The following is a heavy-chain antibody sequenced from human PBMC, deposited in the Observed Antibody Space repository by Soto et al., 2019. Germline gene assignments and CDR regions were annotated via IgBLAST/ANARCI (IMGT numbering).Heavy chain of an antibody. J-gene: IGHJ6*02. CDR3: ARYIAAAGTPGFYGMDV. CDR2: IYYRGRT. Sequence: SDTLSPTCSVSGDSLGRNYWSWIRQPPGKGLEWIGYIYYRGRTNYNPCPESRVTRSLAKSRNQFSLKLSSVTAADTAVYYCARYIAAAGTPGFYGMDVWGQGTTVTVSS. D-gene: IGHD6-13*01. V-gene: IGHV4-59*01. CDR1: GDSLGRNY.